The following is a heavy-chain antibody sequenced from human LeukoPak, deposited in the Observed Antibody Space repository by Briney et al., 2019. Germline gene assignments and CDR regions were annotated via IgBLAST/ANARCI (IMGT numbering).Heavy chain of an antibody. J-gene: IGHJ4*02. V-gene: IGHV1-69*13. CDR2: IIPIFGIA. CDR3: AREYSSSWYGAGYFDY. D-gene: IGHD6-13*01. Sequence: SVKVSCKASGGTFSSYAISWVRQAPGQGLEWMGRIIPIFGIANYAQKFQGRVTITADESTSTAYMELSSLRSEDTAVYYCAREYSSSWYGAGYFDYWGQGTLVTVSS. CDR1: GGTFSSYA.